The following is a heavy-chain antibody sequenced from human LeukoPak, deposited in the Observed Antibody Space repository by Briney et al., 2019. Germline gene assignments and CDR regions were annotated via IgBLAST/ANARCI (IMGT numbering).Heavy chain of an antibody. Sequence: GGSLRLSCAASRFTLSTYWMSWVRQAPGKGLEWVAHIKQDGSQEYYVDSVKGRFTISRDSAKNSLYLQMNSLRAEDTAVYYCARGVPYDSWSGPLYSDYWGQGTLITVSS. CDR2: IKQDGSQE. J-gene: IGHJ4*02. V-gene: IGHV3-7*01. D-gene: IGHD3-3*01. CDR3: ARGVPYDSWSGPLYSDY. CDR1: RFTLSTYW.